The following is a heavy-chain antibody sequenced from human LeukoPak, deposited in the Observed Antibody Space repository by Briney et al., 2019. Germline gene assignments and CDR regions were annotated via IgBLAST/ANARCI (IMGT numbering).Heavy chain of an antibody. J-gene: IGHJ4*02. CDR3: ARDKDSTGWYGGFDS. CDR1: GYTFTSYW. V-gene: IGHV1-46*01. CDR2: TNPSSGNT. D-gene: IGHD6-19*01. Sequence: ASVTVSCKASGYTFTSYWLHWVRQAPGQGLEWMGITNPSSGNTAYAQKFQGRITMTRDTSTSTVYMELSSLRSDDTAVYYCARDKDSTGWYGGFDSWGQGTLVTVSS.